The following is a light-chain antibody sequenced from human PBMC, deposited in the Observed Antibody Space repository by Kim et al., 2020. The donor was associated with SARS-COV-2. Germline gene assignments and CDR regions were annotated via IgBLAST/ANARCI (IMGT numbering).Light chain of an antibody. V-gene: IGKV1-39*01. Sequence: ASVGDRVTITCRASQSISSYLNWYQQKPGKAPKLLIYAASSLQSGVPSRFSGSGSGTDFTRTISSLQPEDFATYYCQQSYSTSSVSFGQGTKLEI. CDR3: QQSYSTSSVS. CDR2: AAS. CDR1: QSISSY. J-gene: IGKJ2*03.